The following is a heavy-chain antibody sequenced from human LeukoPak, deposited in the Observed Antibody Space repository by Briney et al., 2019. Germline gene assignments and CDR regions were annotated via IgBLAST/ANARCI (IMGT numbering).Heavy chain of an antibody. CDR1: GFTFSNYA. Sequence: SGGSLRLSCAASGFTFSNYAMSCVRQAPGKGLEWVSSISGSGGSTYYADSVKGRFTISRDNTKNTQYLQMNSLRAEDTAVYYCAKDLGLNMARGGWDYWGQGTLVTVSS. CDR3: AKDLGLNMARGGWDY. J-gene: IGHJ4*02. CDR2: ISGSGGST. D-gene: IGHD3-10*01. V-gene: IGHV3-23*01.